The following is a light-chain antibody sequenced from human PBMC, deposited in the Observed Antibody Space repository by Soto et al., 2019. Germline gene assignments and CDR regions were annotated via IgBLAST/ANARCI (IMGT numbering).Light chain of an antibody. CDR1: QSISGY. J-gene: IGKJ1*01. CDR2: DAS. CDR3: QQYGSSPQT. Sequence: EIVLTQSPATLSLSPGERATLSCRASQSISGYLAWYQQKPGQAPRLLIYDASNRATGIPARFSGSGSETDFTLTISSLEPEDFAVYYCQQYGSSPQTFGQGTKVDIK. V-gene: IGKV3-11*01.